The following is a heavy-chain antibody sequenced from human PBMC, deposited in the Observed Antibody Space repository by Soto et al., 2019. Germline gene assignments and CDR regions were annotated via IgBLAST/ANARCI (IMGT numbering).Heavy chain of an antibody. CDR1: GFTCSGYG. CDR2: MWYHGSNK. CDR3: ARDESQTHDYHYMDV. V-gene: IGHV3-33*01. Sequence: QVQLVESGGGVVQPGRSLRLSCVASGFTCSGYGMHWVRQAPGKGLEWVALMWYHGSNKSYADSVKGRFTISRDNSKNTLYLQMNSLRAEDTAVYYCARDESQTHDYHYMDVWGNGTTVTVSS. D-gene: IGHD1-1*01. J-gene: IGHJ6*03.